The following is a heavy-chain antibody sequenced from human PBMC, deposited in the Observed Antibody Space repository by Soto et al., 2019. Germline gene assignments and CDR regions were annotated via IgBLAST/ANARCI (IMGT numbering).Heavy chain of an antibody. V-gene: IGHV1-24*01. CDR2: FDPEDGET. Sequence: ASVKVSCKVSGYTLTELSMHWVRQAPGKGLEWMGGFDPEDGETIYAQKFQGRVTMTEDTSTDTAYMGLSSLRSEDTAVYYCATGGRTLQWLAAFDIWGQGTMVTVSS. D-gene: IGHD6-19*01. J-gene: IGHJ3*02. CDR3: ATGGRTLQWLAAFDI. CDR1: GYTLTELS.